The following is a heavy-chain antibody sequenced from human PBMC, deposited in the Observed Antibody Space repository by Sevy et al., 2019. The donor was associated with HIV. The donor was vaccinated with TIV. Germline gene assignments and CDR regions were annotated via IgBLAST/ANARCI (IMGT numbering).Heavy chain of an antibody. CDR2: IGTAGDT. V-gene: IGHV3-13*01. CDR3: ARGGSSITGEDNWFDP. D-gene: IGHD2-2*01. CDR1: GFTFSSYD. Sequence: GGSLRLSCAASGFTFSSYDMHWVRQATGKGLEWVSAIGTAGDTYYPGSVKGRFIISRENAKNSLYHQMNSLRAGDTAVYYCARGGSSITGEDNWFDPWGQGTLVTVSS. J-gene: IGHJ5*02.